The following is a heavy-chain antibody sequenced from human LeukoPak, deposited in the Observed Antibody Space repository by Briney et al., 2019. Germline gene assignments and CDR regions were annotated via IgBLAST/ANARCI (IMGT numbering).Heavy chain of an antibody. V-gene: IGHV4-39*01. CDR2: IYYSGST. J-gene: IGHJ4*02. CDR3: ARLDYGDYYFDY. Sequence: WIGSIYYSGSTYYNPSLKSRVTISVDTSKNQFSLKLSSVTAADTAVYYCARLDYGDYYFDYWGQGTLVTVSS. D-gene: IGHD4-17*01.